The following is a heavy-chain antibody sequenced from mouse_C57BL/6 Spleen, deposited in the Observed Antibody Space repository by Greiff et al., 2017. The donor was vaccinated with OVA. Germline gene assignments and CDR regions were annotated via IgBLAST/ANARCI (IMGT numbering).Heavy chain of an antibody. CDR2: IYPYNGVS. Sequence: EVQLQQSGPELVKPGASVKISCKASGYSFTGYYMHWVKQSHGNILDWIGYIYPYNGVSSYNQKFKGKATLTVDKSSSTAYMELRSLTSEDSAVYYCASSVYYYGSSYFWYFDVWGTGTTVTVSS. CDR3: ASSVYYYGSSYFWYFDV. CDR1: GYSFTGYY. V-gene: IGHV1-31*01. J-gene: IGHJ1*03. D-gene: IGHD1-1*01.